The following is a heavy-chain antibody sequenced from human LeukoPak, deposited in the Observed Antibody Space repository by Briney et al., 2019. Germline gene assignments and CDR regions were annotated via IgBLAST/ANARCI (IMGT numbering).Heavy chain of an antibody. CDR2: ISAYNGNT. D-gene: IGHD3-22*01. J-gene: IGHJ4*02. V-gene: IGHV1-18*01. Sequence: ASVKVSCKASGYTFTSYGISWVRQAPGQGLEWMGWISAYNGNTSYAQKLQGRVTMTTDTSTSTAYMELRSLRSDDTAVYYCAREVPDSGGPSFDYWGQGTLVTVSS. CDR3: AREVPDSGGPSFDY. CDR1: GYTFTSYG.